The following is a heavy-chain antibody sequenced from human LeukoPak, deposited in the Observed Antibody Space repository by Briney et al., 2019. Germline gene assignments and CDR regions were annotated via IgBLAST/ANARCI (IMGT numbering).Heavy chain of an antibody. D-gene: IGHD6-19*01. J-gene: IGHJ4*02. Sequence: GGSLRLSCAASGFTFSDHYMSWIRQAPGKGLEWVSYISSSSSYTNYADSVKGRFTISRDNAENSLYLQMNSLRAEDTAVYYCASRSSGWYGIDYWGQGTLVTVSS. V-gene: IGHV3-11*06. CDR2: ISSSSSYT. CDR1: GFTFSDHY. CDR3: ASRSSGWYGIDY.